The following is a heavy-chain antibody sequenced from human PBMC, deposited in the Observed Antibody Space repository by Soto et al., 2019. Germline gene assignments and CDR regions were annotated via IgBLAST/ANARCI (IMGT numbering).Heavy chain of an antibody. J-gene: IGHJ4*02. CDR3: AHSPFFGDKLDY. CDR1: GFSLSTGGVG. Sequence: QITLKESGPTLVKPTQTLTLTCTFSGFSLSTGGVGVAWIRQPPGKALEWLAVIYWDDDKRYSPSLKSRLTITKDTSKNQVVLTMTSMDPVDTATYYCAHSPFFGDKLDYWGQGTLVTVSS. V-gene: IGHV2-5*02. CDR2: IYWDDDK. D-gene: IGHD2-21*01.